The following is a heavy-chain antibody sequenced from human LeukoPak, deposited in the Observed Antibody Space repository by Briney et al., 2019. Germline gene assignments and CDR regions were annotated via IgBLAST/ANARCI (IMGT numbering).Heavy chain of an antibody. CDR3: TTASEYYYDSSGYRFDY. J-gene: IGHJ4*02. D-gene: IGHD3-22*01. Sequence: PGGSLRLSCAASGFTFGNAWMSWVRQAPGKGLEWVGRIKSKTDGGTTDYAAPVKGRFTISRDDSKNTLYLQMNSLKTEDTAVYYCTTASEYYYDSSGYRFDYWGQGTLVTVSS. V-gene: IGHV3-15*01. CDR2: IKSKTDGGTT. CDR1: GFTFGNAW.